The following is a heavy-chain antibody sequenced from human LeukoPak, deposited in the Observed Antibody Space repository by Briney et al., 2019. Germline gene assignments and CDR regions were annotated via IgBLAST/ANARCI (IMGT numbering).Heavy chain of an antibody. CDR2: IYSGGST. Sequence: KPSETLSLTCTVSGASINSYYWTWIRQPAGKGLEWIGRIYSGGSTMSKPSLKSRVTMSLDTSKNQFSLKLTSVTAADTAVYYCATNSGDSWGQGTLVTVSS. D-gene: IGHD4-23*01. V-gene: IGHV4-4*07. CDR3: ATNSGDS. CDR1: GASINSYY. J-gene: IGHJ5*01.